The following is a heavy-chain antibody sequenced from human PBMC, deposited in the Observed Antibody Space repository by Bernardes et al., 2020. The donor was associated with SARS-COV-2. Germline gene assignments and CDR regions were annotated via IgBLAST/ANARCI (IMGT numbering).Heavy chain of an antibody. CDR1: VFSHSTAGVG. Sequence: SGNTLSNPTHTLTLTCPFPVFSHSTAGVGVAWIRQPPGKALEWLSLIYWDDAQRYSPSLSSRLTITKDTSKSQVVLTMTNMDPVDTATDYCAHRASFYDDDDFYYSGFDYWGQGTLVTVSS. CDR2: IYWDDAQ. CDR3: AHRASFYDDDDFYYSGFDY. V-gene: IGHV2-5*02. J-gene: IGHJ4*02. D-gene: IGHD3-22*01.